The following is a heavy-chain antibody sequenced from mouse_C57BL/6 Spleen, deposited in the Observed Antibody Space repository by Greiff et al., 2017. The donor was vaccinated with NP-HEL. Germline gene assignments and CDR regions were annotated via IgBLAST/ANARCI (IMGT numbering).Heavy chain of an antibody. V-gene: IGHV1-63*01. CDR3: ARGGEDYAMDY. Sequence: VQLQQSGAELVRPGTSVKMSCKASGYTFTNYWIGWAKQRPGHGLEWIGDIYPGGGYTNYNEKFKGKATLTADKSSSTAYMQFSSLTSEDSAIYYCARGGEDYAMDYWGQGTSVTVSS. J-gene: IGHJ4*01. CDR1: GYTFTNYW. CDR2: IYPGGGYT.